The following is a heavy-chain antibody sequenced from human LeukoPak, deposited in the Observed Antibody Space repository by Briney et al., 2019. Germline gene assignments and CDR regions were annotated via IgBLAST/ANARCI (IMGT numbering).Heavy chain of an antibody. CDR1: GFTFSSHW. V-gene: IGHV3-74*01. D-gene: IGHD2-2*01. CDR2: INADGRAT. Sequence: GGSLRLSCAASGFTFSSHWMHWVRQAPEKGLVGVSHINADGRATYYAASVKGRFTISRDNARNTLYLQMHSLTAEDTGVYYCVRGALRDCSYTSCTRRNWFDPWGQGTLVTVSS. CDR3: VRGALRDCSYTSCTRRNWFDP. J-gene: IGHJ5*02.